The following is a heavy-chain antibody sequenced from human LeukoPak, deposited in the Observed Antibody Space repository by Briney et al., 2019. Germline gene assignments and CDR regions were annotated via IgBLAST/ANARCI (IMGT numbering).Heavy chain of an antibody. V-gene: IGHV3-30*02. CDR3: ARGYYYDSTGSYYFDH. Sequence: SGGSLRLSSAASGFTFSTCSVHWVRQAPGKGLEWVAFIRSDGSNKYDADSVKGRFTISRDNSKNTLYLQMNSLRAEDTAVYYCARGYYYDSTGSYYFDHWGQGTLVTVSS. CDR2: IRSDGSNK. D-gene: IGHD3-22*01. CDR1: GFTFSTCS. J-gene: IGHJ4*02.